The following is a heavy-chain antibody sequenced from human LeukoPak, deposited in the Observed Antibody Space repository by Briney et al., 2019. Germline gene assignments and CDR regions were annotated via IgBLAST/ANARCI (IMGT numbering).Heavy chain of an antibody. D-gene: IGHD6-19*01. CDR1: GFTFSSYG. CDR2: ISYDGSNK. CDR3: ARVRTSVAGMWFDP. V-gene: IGHV3-30*03. J-gene: IGHJ5*02. Sequence: PGGSLRLSCAASGFTFSSYGMHWVRQAPGKGLEWVAVISYDGSNKYYADSVKGRFTISRHNSKNTLYLQMNSLRAEDTAVYYCARVRTSVAGMWFDPWGQGTLVTVSS.